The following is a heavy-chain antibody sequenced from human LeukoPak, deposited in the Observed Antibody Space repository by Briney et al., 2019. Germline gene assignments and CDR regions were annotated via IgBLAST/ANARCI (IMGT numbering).Heavy chain of an antibody. CDR3: ARDSASLPGTFFDY. J-gene: IGHJ4*02. CDR2: INLNSGDT. Sequence: GASVEVSCKASGYIFTDYYMHWVRQAPGQGLEWVGWINLNSGDTKYAQEFQGRVTMTRDTSISTADMELSRLRSDDTAVYYCARDSASLPGTFFDYWGQGTLVSVSS. V-gene: IGHV1-2*02. CDR1: GYIFTDYY. D-gene: IGHD6-13*01.